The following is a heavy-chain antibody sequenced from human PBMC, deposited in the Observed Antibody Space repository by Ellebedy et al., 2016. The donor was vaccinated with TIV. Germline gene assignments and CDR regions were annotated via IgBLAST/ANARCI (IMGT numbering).Heavy chain of an antibody. CDR2: INTYNGDT. CDR3: ARIYCSSTTCYLENGMDV. J-gene: IGHJ6*02. Sequence: AASVKVSCKPSGYTFTSYGITWVRQAPGQGLVWMGWINTYNGDTKYAQKFQGRVTMTTDTSTSTVYLEVKSLRSDDTAVYYCARIYCSSTTCYLENGMDVWGQGTTVTVSS. D-gene: IGHD2-2*01. CDR1: GYTFTSYG. V-gene: IGHV1-18*01.